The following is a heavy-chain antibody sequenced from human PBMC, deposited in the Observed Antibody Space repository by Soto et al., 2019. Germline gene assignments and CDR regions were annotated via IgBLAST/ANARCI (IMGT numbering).Heavy chain of an antibody. J-gene: IGHJ4*02. Sequence: GASVKVSCKASGYTFTSYAMHWVRQAPGQRPEWMGWINAGNGNTKYSQKFQGRVTITRDTSASTAYMELSSLRSEDTAVYYCARSIVVVTALDYWGRGTLVTVSS. CDR2: INAGNGNT. D-gene: IGHD2-21*02. V-gene: IGHV1-3*01. CDR3: ARSIVVVTALDY. CDR1: GYTFTSYA.